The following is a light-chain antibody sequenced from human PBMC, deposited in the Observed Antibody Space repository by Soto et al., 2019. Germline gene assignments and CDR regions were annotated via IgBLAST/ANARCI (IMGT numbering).Light chain of an antibody. CDR3: QQYNNWPKM. J-gene: IGKJ1*01. V-gene: IGKV3-15*01. CDR2: GAS. CDR1: QSLSSD. Sequence: EIVMTQSPATLSVSPGERATLSCRASQSLSSDLAWYQQKPGQAPRLLIYGASTRATGIPARFSGSGSGTEFTLTISSLQSEDFAVYYCQQYNNWPKMFGQGTKVDIK.